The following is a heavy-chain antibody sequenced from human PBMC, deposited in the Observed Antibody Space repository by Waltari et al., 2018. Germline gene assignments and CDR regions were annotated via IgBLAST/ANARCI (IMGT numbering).Heavy chain of an antibody. CDR3: ARTRASDY. J-gene: IGHJ4*02. V-gene: IGHV3-48*04. Sequence: EVQLVESGGGLVQPGGCLSLSWAASGFPFSTYTMNWVRQAPGKGLEWVSYISSSSSTVYYADSVKGRFTISRDNAKNSLYLQMNRLRAEDTAVYYCARTRASDYWGQGTLVTVSS. CDR2: ISSSSSTV. CDR1: GFPFSTYT.